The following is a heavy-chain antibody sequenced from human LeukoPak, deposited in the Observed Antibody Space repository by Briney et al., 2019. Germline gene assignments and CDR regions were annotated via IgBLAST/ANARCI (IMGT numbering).Heavy chain of an antibody. J-gene: IGHJ4*02. Sequence: GGSLRLSCAASGFTFSSYSMNWDRQAPGKGLEWVSSISSSSSYIYYADSVKGRFTISRDNAKNSLYLHMNSLRAEDTAVYYCARDLRGPIDYWGQGTLVTVSS. CDR3: ARDLRGPIDY. CDR2: ISSSSSYI. CDR1: GFTFSSYS. V-gene: IGHV3-21*01.